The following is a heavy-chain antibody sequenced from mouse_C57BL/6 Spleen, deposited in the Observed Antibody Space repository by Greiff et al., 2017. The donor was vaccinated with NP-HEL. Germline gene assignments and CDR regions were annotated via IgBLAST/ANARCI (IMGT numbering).Heavy chain of an antibody. D-gene: IGHD2-5*01. Sequence: QVQLQQPGAELVKPGASVKLSCKASGYTFTSYWMHWVKQRPGQGLEWIGMIHPNSGSTNYNEKFKSKATLTVDKSSSTAYMQLSSLTSEDSAVYYCAKGINYSIPSGYYAMDYWGQGTSVTVSS. V-gene: IGHV1-64*01. CDR3: AKGINYSIPSGYYAMDY. J-gene: IGHJ4*01. CDR1: GYTFTSYW. CDR2: IHPNSGST.